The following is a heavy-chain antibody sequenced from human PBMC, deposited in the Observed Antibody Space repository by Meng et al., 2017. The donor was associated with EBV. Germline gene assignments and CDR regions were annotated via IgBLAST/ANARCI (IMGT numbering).Heavy chain of an antibody. Sequence: VQLQEPDPGLVRPSRTRSLTCTVSGGSVSSGSYYWSWIRQPPGKGLEWIGYIYYSGSTNYNPSLKSRVTISVDTSKNQFSLKLSSVTAADTAVYYCARGRYYGDYFWFDPWGQGTLVTVSS. CDR3: ARGRYYGDYFWFDP. CDR1: GGSVSSGSYY. D-gene: IGHD4-17*01. J-gene: IGHJ5*02. CDR2: IYYSGST. V-gene: IGHV4-61*01.